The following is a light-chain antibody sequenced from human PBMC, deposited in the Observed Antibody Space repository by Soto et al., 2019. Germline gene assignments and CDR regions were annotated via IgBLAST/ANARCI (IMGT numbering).Light chain of an antibody. Sequence: IHMTQSPSSLSASVGDTVTIPCRASQNISNYLKWYRPKPGKDPQLLIYAASSLQSGVPSRFSVIVSGADFTLNFRCLKPEDGATDEGQQRYSNTLTFFGGTKVE. CDR3: QQRYSNTLT. J-gene: IGKJ4*01. CDR1: QNISNY. V-gene: IGKV1-39*01. CDR2: AAS.